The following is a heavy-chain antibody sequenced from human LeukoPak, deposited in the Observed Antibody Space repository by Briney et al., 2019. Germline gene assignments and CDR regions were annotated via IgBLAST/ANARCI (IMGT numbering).Heavy chain of an antibody. Sequence: GGSLRLSCAASRFTFSSYGMHWVRQAPGKGLEWVAVISYDGSNKYYADSVKGRFPISRDNSKNTLYLQMNSLRAEDAAVYYCAKDGGYIVVVPGYGMDVWGQGTTVTVSS. CDR3: AKDGGYIVVVPGYGMDV. D-gene: IGHD2-2*01. V-gene: IGHV3-30*18. CDR1: RFTFSSYG. J-gene: IGHJ6*02. CDR2: ISYDGSNK.